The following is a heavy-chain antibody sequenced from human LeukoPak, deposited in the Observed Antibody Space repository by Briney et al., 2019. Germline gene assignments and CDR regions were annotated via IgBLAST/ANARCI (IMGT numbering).Heavy chain of an antibody. CDR1: GDSISSYNYF. CDR2: IYYSGST. J-gene: IGHJ4*02. V-gene: IGHV4-39*01. Sequence: SETLSLTCTVSGDSISSYNYFWGWIRQPPGKGLEWIGSIYYSGSTYNNPSLKSRVTISVDTTKNQFSLKLTSVTAADTAVYYCASSPSGYWWNFDCWGQGTLVTVSS. CDR3: ASSPSGYWWNFDC. D-gene: IGHD3-22*01.